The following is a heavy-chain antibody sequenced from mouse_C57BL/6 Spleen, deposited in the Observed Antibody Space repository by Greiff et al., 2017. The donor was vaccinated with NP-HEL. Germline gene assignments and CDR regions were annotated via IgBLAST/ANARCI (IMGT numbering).Heavy chain of an antibody. J-gene: IGHJ4*01. CDR1: GFSLTSYG. CDR3: ARHNSNYPYYAMDY. V-gene: IGHV2-6-1*01. Sequence: VQLVESGPGLVAPSQSLSITCTVSGFSLTSYGVHWVRQPPGKGLEWLVVIWSDGSTTYNSALKSRLSISKDNSKSQVFLKMNSLQTDDTAMYYCARHNSNYPYYAMDYWGQGTSVTVSS. CDR2: IWSDGST. D-gene: IGHD2-5*01.